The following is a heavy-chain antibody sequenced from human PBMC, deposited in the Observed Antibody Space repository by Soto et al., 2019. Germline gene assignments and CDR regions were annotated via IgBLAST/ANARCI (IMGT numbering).Heavy chain of an antibody. CDR2: IYYSGST. CDR1: GGSIISYY. J-gene: IGHJ6*02. CDR3: ARIIAAAGYYYYGMDV. V-gene: IGHV4-59*01. Sequence: SETLSLTCTVSGGSIISYYWSWIRQPPGKGLEWIGYIYYSGSTNYNPSLKSRVTISVDTSKNQFSLKLSSVTAADTAVYYCARIIAAAGYYYYGMDVWGQGTTVTVSS. D-gene: IGHD6-13*01.